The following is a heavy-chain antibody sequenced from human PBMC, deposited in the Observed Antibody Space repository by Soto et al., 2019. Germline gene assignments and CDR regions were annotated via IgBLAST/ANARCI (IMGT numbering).Heavy chain of an antibody. J-gene: IGHJ6*02. CDR1: GFTFSSFG. D-gene: IGHD3-3*01. Sequence: QVQVVESGGGVVQPGRSLRLSCAAPGFTFSSFGMHCVRQAPGKGLEWVSLIWYDGSKKSYGDSVKGRFTISRDNSRNTVYLQMNSLRADDTAVYYCARDASYYSLWSGYYPSRNGMDVWGQGTTVTVSS. CDR2: IWYDGSKK. CDR3: ARDASYYSLWSGYYPSRNGMDV. V-gene: IGHV3-33*01.